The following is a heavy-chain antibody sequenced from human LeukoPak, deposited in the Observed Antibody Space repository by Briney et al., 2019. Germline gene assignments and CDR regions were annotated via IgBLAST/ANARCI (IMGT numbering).Heavy chain of an antibody. D-gene: IGHD3-22*01. CDR3: ARDYYDSSGYYYGVGGY. Sequence: ASVKVSCKASGYTFGSYGISWVRQAPGQGLEWMGWISAYNGNTNYAQKLQGRVTMTTDTSTTTAYMELRSLRSDDTAVYYCARDYYDSSGYYYGVGGYWGQGTLVTVSS. CDR2: ISAYNGNT. J-gene: IGHJ4*02. V-gene: IGHV1-18*01. CDR1: GYTFGSYG.